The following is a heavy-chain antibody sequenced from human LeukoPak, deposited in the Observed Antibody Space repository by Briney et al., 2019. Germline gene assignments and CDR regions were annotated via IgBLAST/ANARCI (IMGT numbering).Heavy chain of an antibody. V-gene: IGHV3-20*01. CDR3: ARGNSNFDS. CDR1: GFSFNDYG. Sequence: GGSLRLSCAATGFSFNDYGMSWVRQAPGKGLEWVSGINSNGATSYADSVKGRFTIFRDKAKNSLYVQMNSLRAEDTALYHCARGNSNFDSWGQGTLVTVSS. J-gene: IGHJ4*02. D-gene: IGHD4-23*01. CDR2: INSNGAT.